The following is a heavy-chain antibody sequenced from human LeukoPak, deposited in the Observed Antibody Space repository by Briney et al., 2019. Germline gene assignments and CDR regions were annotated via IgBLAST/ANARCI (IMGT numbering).Heavy chain of an antibody. CDR2: ISTYNGDP. J-gene: IGHJ4*02. CDR3: SRESRSYEAYFDY. CDR1: GYTFSSYG. D-gene: IGHD1-26*01. Sequence: GASVKVSCKSSGYTFSSYGFSWVRQAPGQGLEWMGWISTYNGDPHYAQKFQGRVAMTTAPSTSTAYMELSSLRSEDTAVYYCSRESRSYEAYFDYWGQGTLVTVSS. V-gene: IGHV1-18*01.